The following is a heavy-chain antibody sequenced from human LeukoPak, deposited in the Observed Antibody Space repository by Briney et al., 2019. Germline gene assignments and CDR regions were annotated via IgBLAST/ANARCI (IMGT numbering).Heavy chain of an antibody. CDR2: IHTNTGNP. Sequence: ASVKVSCKASGYTFTDYAMNWVRQAPGQRLEWMGWIHTNTGNPTYAQGFTGRFVFSLDTSVSTAYLQISSVRAEDTAVYYCARKHSFDAFDIWGQGTTVTVSS. CDR3: ARKHSFDAFDI. V-gene: IGHV7-4-1*02. J-gene: IGHJ3*02. D-gene: IGHD2/OR15-2a*01. CDR1: GYTFTDYA.